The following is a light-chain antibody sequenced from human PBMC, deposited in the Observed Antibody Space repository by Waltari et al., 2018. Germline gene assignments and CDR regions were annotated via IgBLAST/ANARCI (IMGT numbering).Light chain of an antibody. J-gene: IGKJ4*01. CDR1: QDIRNY. CDR3: QQHYNLPLT. CDR2: DAS. Sequence: DIQMTQSPSSLSASVVDRVTITCQASQDIRNYLNWYQHKPGKAPKLLIYDASTLEAGVPSRFSGSGSGTYFTFTISSLQPEDVATYYCQQHYNLPLTFGGGTKVEI. V-gene: IGKV1-33*01.